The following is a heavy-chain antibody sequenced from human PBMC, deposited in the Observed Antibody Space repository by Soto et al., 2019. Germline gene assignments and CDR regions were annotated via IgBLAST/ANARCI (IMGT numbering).Heavy chain of an antibody. CDR1: GGTFSSYA. CDR3: ATYSTYGYHYYYYYGMDV. CDR2: IIPIFGTA. J-gene: IGHJ6*02. V-gene: IGHV1-69*13. D-gene: IGHD5-18*01. Sequence: GASVKVSCKASGGTFSSYAISWVRQAPGQGLEWMGGIIPIFGTANYAQKFQGRVTITADESTSTAYMELSSLRSEDTAVYYCATYSTYGYHYYYYYGMDVWGQGTTVTVSS.